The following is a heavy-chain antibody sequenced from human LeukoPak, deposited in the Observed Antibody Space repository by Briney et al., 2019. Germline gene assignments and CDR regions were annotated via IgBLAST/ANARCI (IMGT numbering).Heavy chain of an antibody. J-gene: IGHJ4*02. CDR3: AKDPDCTSGVCYTFFDY. CDR2: ISGSGGST. CDR1: GFTFSGST. Sequence: GGSLRLSCAASGFTFSGSTLHWVRQAPGKGLEWVSAISGSGGSTYYADSVKGRFTISRDNSKNTLYLQMNSLRAEDTAVYYCAKDPDCTSGVCYTFFDYWGQGTLVTVSS. D-gene: IGHD2-8*01. V-gene: IGHV3-23*01.